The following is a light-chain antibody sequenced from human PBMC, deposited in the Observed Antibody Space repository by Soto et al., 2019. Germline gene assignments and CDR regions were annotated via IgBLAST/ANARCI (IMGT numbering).Light chain of an antibody. CDR2: GAS. CDR3: QQYGSSAWT. J-gene: IGKJ1*01. CDR1: QSVTSNY. Sequence: IVLTQSPGTLSLSPGERATLSCRASQSVTSNYIAWYQQKLGQAPRLILFGASSRATGIPDRFSGSGSGTDFSLTISRLEPEDFAVYYCQQYGSSAWTFGQGTKVEIK. V-gene: IGKV3-20*01.